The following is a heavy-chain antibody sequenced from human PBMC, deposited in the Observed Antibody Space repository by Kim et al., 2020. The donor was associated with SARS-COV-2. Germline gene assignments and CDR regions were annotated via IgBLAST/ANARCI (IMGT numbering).Heavy chain of an antibody. D-gene: IGHD1-26*01. CDR3: ARDPGIVGATYYFDY. V-gene: IGHV3-11*06. J-gene: IGHJ4*02. Sequence: DSVKGRFTISRDNAKNSLYLQMNSLIAEDTAVYYCARDPGIVGATYYFDYWGQGTLVTVSS.